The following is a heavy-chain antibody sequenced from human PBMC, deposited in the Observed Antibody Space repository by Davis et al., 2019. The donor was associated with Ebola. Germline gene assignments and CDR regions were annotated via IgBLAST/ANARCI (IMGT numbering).Heavy chain of an antibody. V-gene: IGHV1-2*06. CDR2: INPNSGGT. J-gene: IGHJ4*02. Sequence: ASVKVSCKASGYTFTDYSMHWVRQAPGQGLEWMGRINPNSGGTNYAQKFQDRVTMTRDTSITTAYMELSRLRYDDTAVCYCAMTTVTAVDGIFYFDNWGQGTLVTVS. CDR3: AMTTVTAVDGIFYFDN. D-gene: IGHD4-17*01. CDR1: GYTFTDYS.